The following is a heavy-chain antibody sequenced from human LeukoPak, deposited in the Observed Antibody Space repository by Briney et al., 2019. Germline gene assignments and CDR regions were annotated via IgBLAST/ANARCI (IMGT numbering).Heavy chain of an antibody. V-gene: IGHV4-4*07. J-gene: IGHJ4*02. CDR3: AREAEGRATALVVPAAHFDY. CDR2: IYTSGST. Sequence: SETLSLTCTVSGGSISSYYWSWIRQPAGKGLEWIGRIYTSGSTNYNPSLKSQVTMSVDTSKNQFSLKLSSVTAADTAVYYCAREAEGRATALVVPAAHFDYWGQGTLVTVSS. D-gene: IGHD2-2*01. CDR1: GGSISSYY.